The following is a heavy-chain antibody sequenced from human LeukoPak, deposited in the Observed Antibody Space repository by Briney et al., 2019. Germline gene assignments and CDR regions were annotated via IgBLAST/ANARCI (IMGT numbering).Heavy chain of an antibody. CDR3: ARHIYGHKKYYFDY. CDR2: IYYSGST. CDR1: GGSISSYY. J-gene: IGHJ4*02. D-gene: IGHD3-3*02. V-gene: IGHV4-59*08. Sequence: PSETLSLTCTVSGGSISSYYWSWIRQPPGKGLEWIGYIYYSGSTNYNPSLKSRVTISVDTSKNQFSLKLSSVTAADTAVYYCARHIYGHKKYYFDYWGQGTLVTVSS.